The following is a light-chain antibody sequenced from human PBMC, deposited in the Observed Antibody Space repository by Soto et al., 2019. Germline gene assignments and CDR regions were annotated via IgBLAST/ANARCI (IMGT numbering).Light chain of an antibody. J-gene: IGKJ1*01. CDR1: QSVSSN. Sequence: IVMTQSPASLSVSPGERATLSCRASQSVSSNVAWYQQKPGQAPRLLLYGASARATGVPARFSGSGSGTQFTLTISSLQSEDFAVYYCQQYNNWRQTFGQGTKVDIK. CDR3: QQYNNWRQT. V-gene: IGKV3-15*01. CDR2: GAS.